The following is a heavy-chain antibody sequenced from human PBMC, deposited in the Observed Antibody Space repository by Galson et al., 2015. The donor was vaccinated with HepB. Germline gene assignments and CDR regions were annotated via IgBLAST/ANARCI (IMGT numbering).Heavy chain of an antibody. CDR2: LHNDGVTT. Sequence: LRLSCAASGFTFSTFATGWVRQAPGKGLEWVSTLHNDGVTTHIADSVRGRFTISRDNSKNTLFLQMNSLGVEDTALYYCAKFRGMDIGEYHFDHWGQGTLVTVSS. CDR3: AKFRGMDIGEYHFDH. J-gene: IGHJ4*02. D-gene: IGHD2-2*03. V-gene: IGHV3-23*05. CDR1: GFTFSTFA.